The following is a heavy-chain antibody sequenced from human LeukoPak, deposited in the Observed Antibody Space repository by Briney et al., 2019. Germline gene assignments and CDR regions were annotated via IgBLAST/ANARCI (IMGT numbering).Heavy chain of an antibody. CDR3: AKTGVVYGDYSGRFGDYFDY. CDR1: GGSISSSTYY. J-gene: IGHJ4*02. D-gene: IGHD4-17*01. CDR2: IYYSVST. V-gene: IGHV4-39*01. Sequence: SETLSLTCTVSGGSISSSTYYWSWIRQPPGKGLEWIGSIYYSVSTYYNPSLKSRVTISVDTSKNQFSLKLSSVTAADTAVYYCAKTGVVYGDYSGRFGDYFDYWGQGTLVTVSS.